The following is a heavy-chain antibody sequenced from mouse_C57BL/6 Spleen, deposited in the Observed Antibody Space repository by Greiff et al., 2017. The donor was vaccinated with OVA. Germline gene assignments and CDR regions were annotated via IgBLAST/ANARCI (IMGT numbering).Heavy chain of an antibody. Sequence: EVQLQQSGPELVKPGASVKISCKASGYSFTGYYMNWVKQSPEKSLEWIGEINPSTGGTTYNQKFKAKATLTVDKSSSTAYMQLKSLTSEDSAVYYCARSGDGYYSHFDYWGQGTTLTVSS. CDR1: GYSFTGYY. V-gene: IGHV1-42*01. CDR2: INPSTGGT. CDR3: ARSGDGYYSHFDY. D-gene: IGHD2-3*01. J-gene: IGHJ2*01.